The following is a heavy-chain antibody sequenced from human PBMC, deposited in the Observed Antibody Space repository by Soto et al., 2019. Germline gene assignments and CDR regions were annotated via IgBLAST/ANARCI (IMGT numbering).Heavy chain of an antibody. Sequence: KPSETLSLTCTVSGGSISSGGYYWSWIRQHPGKGLEWIGYIYYSGSTYYNPSLKSRVTISVDTSKNQFSLKLSSVTAADTAVYYCASDSTAGYDVWGGYPPTGDYGMDVWGEGTKVTVSS. CDR2: IYYSGST. CDR3: ASDSTAGYDVWGGYPPTGDYGMDV. J-gene: IGHJ6*04. D-gene: IGHD3-3*01. CDR1: GGSISSGGYY. V-gene: IGHV4-31*03.